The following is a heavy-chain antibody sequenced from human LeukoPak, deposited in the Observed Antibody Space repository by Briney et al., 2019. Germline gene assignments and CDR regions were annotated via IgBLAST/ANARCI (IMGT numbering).Heavy chain of an antibody. V-gene: IGHV4-30-4*01. Sequence: SETLSLTCTVSGGSISSGDYYWSWIRQPPGKGLEWIGYIYYSGSTYYNPSLKSRVTISVDTSKNLFSLKLSSVTAADTAVYYCARERGLVRDFDYWGQGTLVTVSS. D-gene: IGHD3-10*01. CDR1: GGSISSGDYY. J-gene: IGHJ4*02. CDR3: ARERGLVRDFDY. CDR2: IYYSGST.